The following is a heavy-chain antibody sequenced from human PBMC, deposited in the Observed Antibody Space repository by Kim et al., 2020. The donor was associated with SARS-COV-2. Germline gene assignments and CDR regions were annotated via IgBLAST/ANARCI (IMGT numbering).Heavy chain of an antibody. CDR1: GYSFTSYW. Sequence: GESLKISCKGSGYSFTSYWIGWVRQIPGKGLEWMGNIYPGDSDTRNSPSFQGQVTIPADKSISTAYLQWSSLKASDTGMYYCARHHYHDSNCYVNYLHWGQVPLCTVSS. CDR2: IYPGDSDT. J-gene: IGHJ1*01. V-gene: IGHV5-51*01. CDR3: ARHHYHDSNCYVNYLH. D-gene: IGHD3-22*01.